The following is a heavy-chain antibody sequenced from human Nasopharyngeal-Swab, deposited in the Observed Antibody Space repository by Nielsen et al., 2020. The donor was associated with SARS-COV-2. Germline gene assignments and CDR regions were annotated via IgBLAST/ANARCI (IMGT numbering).Heavy chain of an antibody. J-gene: IGHJ6*02. D-gene: IGHD3-10*01. Sequence: RQAPGKGLEWIGSIYYSGSTYYNSSLKSRVTISVDTSKNQFSLKLSSVTAADTAVYYCASPLWFGELLPASYYYYGMDVWGQGTTVTVSS. CDR2: IYYSGST. CDR3: ASPLWFGELLPASYYYYGMDV. V-gene: IGHV4-39*01.